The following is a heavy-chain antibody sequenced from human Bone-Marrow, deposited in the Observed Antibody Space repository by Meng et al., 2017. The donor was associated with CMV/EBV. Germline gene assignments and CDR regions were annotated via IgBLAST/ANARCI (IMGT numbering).Heavy chain of an antibody. Sequence: QGQLVGSGGGLVQPGGSLRLSCAASGFTFSSYGMHWVRQAPGKGLEWVAFIRYDGSNKYYADSVKGRFTISRDNSKNTLYLQMNSLRAEDTAVYYCAKDRTTVVDYWGQGTLVTVSS. D-gene: IGHD4-23*01. V-gene: IGHV3-30*02. J-gene: IGHJ4*02. CDR1: GFTFSSYG. CDR2: IRYDGSNK. CDR3: AKDRTTVVDY.